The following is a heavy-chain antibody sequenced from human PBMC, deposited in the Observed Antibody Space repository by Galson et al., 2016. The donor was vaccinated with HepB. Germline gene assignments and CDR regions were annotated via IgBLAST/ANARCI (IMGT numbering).Heavy chain of an antibody. Sequence: SLRLSCAASGFTFSDYYMSWIRQAPGKGLEWISYISTGSGHTNYADSVKGRFTISRDNAKNSLHLQMNSLRAKDTAVYYCARDCSSDCFTNIDYWGQGTLVSVSS. CDR1: GFTFSDYY. J-gene: IGHJ4*02. V-gene: IGHV3-11*06. CDR2: ISTGSGHT. D-gene: IGHD2-2*01. CDR3: ARDCSSDCFTNIDY.